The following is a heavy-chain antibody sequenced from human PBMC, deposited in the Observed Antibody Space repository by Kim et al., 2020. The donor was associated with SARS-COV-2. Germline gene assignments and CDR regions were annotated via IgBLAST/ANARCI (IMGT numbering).Heavy chain of an antibody. CDR1: GGSISSYY. D-gene: IGHD6-13*01. J-gene: IGHJ4*02. CDR3: ARVSSSWYLPEYYFDY. CDR2: IYYSGST. V-gene: IGHV4-59*13. Sequence: SETLSLTCTVSGGSISSYYWSWIRQPPGKGLEWIGYIYYSGSTNYNPSLKSRVTISVDTSKNQFSLKLSSVTAADTAVYYCARVSSSWYLPEYYFDYWGQGTLVTVSS.